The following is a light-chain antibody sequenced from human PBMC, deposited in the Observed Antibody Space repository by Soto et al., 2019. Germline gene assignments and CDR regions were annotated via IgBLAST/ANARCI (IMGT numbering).Light chain of an antibody. J-gene: IGLJ3*02. Sequence: QSVLTQPPSVSGSPGQSVTISCTGTSSDVGSYNRVSWYQQPPGTAPKLMIYEVSNRPSGVPDRFSGSKSGNTASLTISGLQAEDEADYYCSLYTSSSFWVFGGGTKLTVL. CDR2: EVS. V-gene: IGLV2-18*01. CDR1: SSDVGSYNR. CDR3: SLYTSSSFWV.